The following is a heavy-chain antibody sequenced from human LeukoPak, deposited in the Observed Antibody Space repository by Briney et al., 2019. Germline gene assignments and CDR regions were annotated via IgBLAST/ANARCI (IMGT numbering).Heavy chain of an antibody. J-gene: IGHJ4*02. D-gene: IGHD5-24*01. CDR2: INPNSGGT. Sequence: ASVKVSCMASGYTFTGYYMHWVRQAPGQGLEWMGWINPNSGGTNYAQKFQGRVTMTRDRSINTAYMELSRLRSDDTAVYYCARGDGYNSLYYFNYGGQGTLVTASS. V-gene: IGHV1-2*02. CDR1: GYTFTGYY. CDR3: ARGDGYNSLYYFNY.